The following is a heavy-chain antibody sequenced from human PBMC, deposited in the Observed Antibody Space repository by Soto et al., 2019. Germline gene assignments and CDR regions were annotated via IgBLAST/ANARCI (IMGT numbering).Heavy chain of an antibody. J-gene: IGHJ4*02. CDR3: AKNLPRTGPFDY. V-gene: IGHV4-39*01. CDR1: GVSSTSTTYL. CDR2: IYYRGKT. Sequence: ETLSLTCTLSGVSSTSTTYLWAWIRQPPGKGLEWVGSIYYRGKTHYNPSLKSRVTISVDASKNQFSLQMTSVTAADTPVYYCAKNLPRTGPFDYWGQGALVTVSS.